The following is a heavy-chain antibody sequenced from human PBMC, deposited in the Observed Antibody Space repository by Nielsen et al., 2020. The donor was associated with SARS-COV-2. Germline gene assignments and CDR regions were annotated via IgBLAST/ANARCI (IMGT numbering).Heavy chain of an antibody. CDR3: ARDQYGDYALGYYYGMDV. CDR2: ISWNSGSI. D-gene: IGHD4-17*01. V-gene: IGHV3-9*01. CDR1: GFTFDDYA. Sequence: GGSLRLSCAASGFTFDDYAMHWVRQAPGKGLEWVSGISWNSGSIGYADSVKGRFTISRDNAKNTLYLQMNSLRAEDTAIYYCARDQYGDYALGYYYGMDVWGQGTTVTVSS. J-gene: IGHJ6*02.